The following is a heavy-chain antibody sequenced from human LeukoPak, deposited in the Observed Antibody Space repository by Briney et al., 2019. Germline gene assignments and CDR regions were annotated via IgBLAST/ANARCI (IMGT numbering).Heavy chain of an antibody. V-gene: IGHV4-39*01. J-gene: IGHJ4*02. D-gene: IGHD5-12*01. CDR3: ARRGWLRQEGFDY. CDR1: GGSISSSSYY. CDR2: IYYSGRT. Sequence: PSETLSLTCTVSGGSISSSSYYWGWIRQPPGKGLEWIGSIYYSGRTYYNPSLKSRVTISIDTSKNQFSLKLSSVTAADTAVYYCARRGWLRQEGFDYWGQGTLVTVSS.